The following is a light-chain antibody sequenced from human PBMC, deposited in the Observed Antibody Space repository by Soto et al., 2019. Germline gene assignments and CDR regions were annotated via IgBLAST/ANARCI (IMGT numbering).Light chain of an antibody. J-gene: IGKJ3*01. CDR3: QHYGSSLIFT. CDR2: ATS. V-gene: IGKV3-20*01. CDR1: ESVNSNF. Sequence: EIVLTQSPGTLSLSPGERATLSCRASESVNSNFLAWYQQRPGQGPRLLIYATSARATGIPDRFSGSGSGTDFTLNIRRLAPEDFAVYYCQHYGSSLIFTFGPGTKV.